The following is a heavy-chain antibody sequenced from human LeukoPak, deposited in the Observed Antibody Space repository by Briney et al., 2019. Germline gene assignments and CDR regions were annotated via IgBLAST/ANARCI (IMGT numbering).Heavy chain of an antibody. Sequence: SETLSLTCTVSGVSISSGDYHWNWIRQPPGRGLEWIGHISYSGNTYYNPSLKSRLTISLDTSRSQISLRLSSVTAADTAVYYCAREKVPENNYYYGMDVWGQGTTVTVSS. V-gene: IGHV4-30-4*01. CDR1: GVSISSGDYH. J-gene: IGHJ6*02. D-gene: IGHD2-2*01. CDR2: ISYSGNT. CDR3: AREKVPENNYYYGMDV.